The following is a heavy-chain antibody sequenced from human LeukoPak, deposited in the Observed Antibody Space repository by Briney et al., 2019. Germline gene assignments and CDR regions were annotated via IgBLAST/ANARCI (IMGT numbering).Heavy chain of an antibody. CDR2: IYSGGST. D-gene: IGHD6-13*01. CDR3: ARGNAPGIAALGIWFDP. V-gene: IGHV3-66*02. Sequence: GGSLRLSCAASGFTVSSNYMSWVRQAPGKGLEWVSVIYSGGSTYYADSVKGRFTISRDNSKNTLYLQMNSLRAEDTAVYYCARGNAPGIAALGIWFDPWGQGTLVTVSS. CDR1: GFTVSSNY. J-gene: IGHJ5*02.